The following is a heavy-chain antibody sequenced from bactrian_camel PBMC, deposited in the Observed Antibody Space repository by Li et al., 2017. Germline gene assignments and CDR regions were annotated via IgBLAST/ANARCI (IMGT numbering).Heavy chain of an antibody. Sequence: VQLVESGGGPVQAGGSLRLSCVGSGYSFASNCVGWFRQAPGQEREGVAAIFGAGSVWYNTFVKGRFSSSRDNARNTAYLQMSSLKSEDTALYYCVMSFTATINAHAGYWGQGTQVTVS. CDR3: VMSFTATINAHAGY. CDR2: IFGAGSV. J-gene: IGHJ6*01. CDR1: GYSFASNC. V-gene: IGHV3S56*01.